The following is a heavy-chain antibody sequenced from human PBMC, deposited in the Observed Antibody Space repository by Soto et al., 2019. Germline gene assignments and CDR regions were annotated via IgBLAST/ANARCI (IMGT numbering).Heavy chain of an antibody. Sequence: QVQLQESGPGLVRPSQTLSLTCTVSGGSISGGAYYWSWIRQHPGKGLAWIGYIYYSGSTYYNPSLESRVAISVDTYKNQFSLKLSSVTAADTAVYYCARGDGYNYGSWVQGTLVTVSS. CDR1: GGSISGGAYY. J-gene: IGHJ5*02. CDR3: ARGDGYNYGS. D-gene: IGHD5-18*01. V-gene: IGHV4-31*03. CDR2: IYYSGST.